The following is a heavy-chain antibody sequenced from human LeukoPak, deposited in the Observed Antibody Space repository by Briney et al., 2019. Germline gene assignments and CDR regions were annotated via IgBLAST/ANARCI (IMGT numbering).Heavy chain of an antibody. CDR1: GGSISSSSCY. CDR3: ARGTMVRGVIGAFDL. D-gene: IGHD3-10*01. CDR2: IYYSGST. Sequence: SETLSLTCTVCGGSISSSSCYWRWIRQPPGKGLEWIGSIYYSGSTYYNPSLKSRVTISVDTSKNQFSLKLSSVTATDTAVYYCARGTMVRGVIGAFDLWGQGTMVTVSS. J-gene: IGHJ3*01. V-gene: IGHV4-39*01.